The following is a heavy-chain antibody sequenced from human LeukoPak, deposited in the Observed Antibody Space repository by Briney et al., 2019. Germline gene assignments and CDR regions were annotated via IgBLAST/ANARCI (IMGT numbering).Heavy chain of an antibody. CDR2: INPNSGGT. Sequence: ASVKVSCKASGYTFTGYYMHWVRQAPGQGLEWMGWINPNSGGTNYAQKFQGRVTMTRNTSISTAYMELSSLRSEDTAVYYCARGFYDLWSGYYGYYGMDVWGQGTTVTVSS. CDR3: ARGFYDLWSGYYGYYGMDV. CDR1: GYTFTGYY. J-gene: IGHJ6*02. D-gene: IGHD3-3*01. V-gene: IGHV1-2*02.